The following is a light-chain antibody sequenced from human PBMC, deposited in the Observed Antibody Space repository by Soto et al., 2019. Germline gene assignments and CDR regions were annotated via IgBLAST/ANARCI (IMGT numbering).Light chain of an antibody. CDR1: QSISTR. V-gene: IGKV1-5*01. Sequence: DIQMTQCPSTLSASIGNRVTITLRASQSISTRLAWYQQKPGKAPKLMIYDASSLEGGVPSRFSGSASGTEFTLTISSLQPDDFATYYCQQYNSYSTFGQGTKVDI. J-gene: IGKJ1*01. CDR2: DAS. CDR3: QQYNSYST.